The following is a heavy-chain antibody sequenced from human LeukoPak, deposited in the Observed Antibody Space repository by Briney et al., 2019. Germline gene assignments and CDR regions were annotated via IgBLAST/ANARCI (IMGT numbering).Heavy chain of an antibody. CDR1: GFTFSSYG. V-gene: IGHV3-30*02. Sequence: PGGSLRLSCAASGFTFSSYGMHWVRQAPGKGLEWVAFIRYDGSNKYYADSVKGRFTISRDNSKNKLYLQMNSRRAEDTAVYYCAKDHNPYTVVTAGFYMDVWGKGTTVTVSS. CDR3: AKDHNPYTVVTAGFYMDV. J-gene: IGHJ6*03. D-gene: IGHD4-23*01. CDR2: IRYDGSNK.